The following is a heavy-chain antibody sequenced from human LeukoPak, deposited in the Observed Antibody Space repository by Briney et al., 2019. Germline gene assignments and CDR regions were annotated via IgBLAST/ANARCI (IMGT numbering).Heavy chain of an antibody. CDR1: GGSVGGFY. D-gene: IGHD6-19*01. J-gene: IGHJ4*02. CDR2: IFSSGGT. CDR3: ATGGAYTSGWYNI. Sequence: SETLSLTCTVSGGSVGGFYWTWIRQPPGGGMQWIGFIFSSGGTNYNPSLKSRVAISTDTSKNQVSPRVTSVTAADTAVYYCATGGAYTSGWYNIWGQGTLVSVSS. V-gene: IGHV4-4*09.